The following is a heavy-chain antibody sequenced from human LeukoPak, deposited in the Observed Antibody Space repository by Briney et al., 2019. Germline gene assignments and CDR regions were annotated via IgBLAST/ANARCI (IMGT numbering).Heavy chain of an antibody. Sequence: GGSLRLSCLTSGFTLSTNAMSWVRQAPGKGLEWISGICGTGSSTYYADSVKGRFTISRDASRNTLYLQMNSLRGDDTAVYYCAKDVGKWESLHFFDYWGQGTLVTVSS. V-gene: IGHV3-23*01. D-gene: IGHD1-26*01. J-gene: IGHJ4*02. CDR2: ICGTGSST. CDR1: GFTLSTNA. CDR3: AKDVGKWESLHFFDY.